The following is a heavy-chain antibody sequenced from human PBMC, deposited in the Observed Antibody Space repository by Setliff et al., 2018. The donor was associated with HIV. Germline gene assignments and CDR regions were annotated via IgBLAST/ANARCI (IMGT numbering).Heavy chain of an antibody. V-gene: IGHV1-3*01. Sequence: GASVKVSCKASGYTFTSYAMHWVRQAPGQRLEWMGWINAGNGNTKYSQKFQGRVTITRDTSASTAYMELSSLRSEDTAAYYCARGVVVVPAAIPSNWFDPWGQGTLVTVSS. CDR3: ARGVVVVPAAIPSNWFDP. CDR1: GYTFTSYA. D-gene: IGHD2-2*02. CDR2: INAGNGNT. J-gene: IGHJ5*02.